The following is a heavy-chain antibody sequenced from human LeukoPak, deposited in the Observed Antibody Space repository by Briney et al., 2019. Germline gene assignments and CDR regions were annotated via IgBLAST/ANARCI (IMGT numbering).Heavy chain of an antibody. V-gene: IGHV1-46*01. Sequence: ASVKVSCKTSGYTFTSYYMHWVRQAPGQGLEWMGVINPSGGSTSYAQKFQGRVTMTRYTSTSTAYMELRSLRSDDTAVYYCARGENWFDPWGQGTLVTVSS. CDR1: GYTFTSYY. CDR3: ARGENWFDP. J-gene: IGHJ5*02. CDR2: INPSGGST.